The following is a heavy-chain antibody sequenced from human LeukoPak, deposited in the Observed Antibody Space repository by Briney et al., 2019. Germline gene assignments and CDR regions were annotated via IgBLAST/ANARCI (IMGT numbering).Heavy chain of an antibody. CDR1: GFTLSSYA. V-gene: IGHV3-23*01. J-gene: IGHJ4*02. CDR3: AKERRVRSGSYYHYFDY. D-gene: IGHD1-26*01. CDR2: ISDTGNT. Sequence: GGSLRLSCAASGFTLSSYAMSWVRQAPGKGLEWVSAISDTGNTYHADSVKGRFTISRDSSKNTLYLQMNSLRAEDTAVYYCAKERRVRSGSYYHYFDYWGQGTLVTVSS.